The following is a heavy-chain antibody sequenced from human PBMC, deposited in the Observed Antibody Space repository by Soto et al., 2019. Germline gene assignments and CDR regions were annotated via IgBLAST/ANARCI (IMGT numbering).Heavy chain of an antibody. J-gene: IGHJ3*02. D-gene: IGHD2-15*01. CDR1: GGTFSSYA. Sequence: GASVKVSCKASGGTFSSYAISWVRQAPGQGLEWMGGIIPIFGTANYAQKFQGRVTMTADESTSTAYMELSRLRSDDTAVYYCARAFGYCSVGSCYSLAFDICGQGLFVTVS. CDR2: IIPIFGTA. CDR3: ARAFGYCSVGSCYSLAFDI. V-gene: IGHV1-69*13.